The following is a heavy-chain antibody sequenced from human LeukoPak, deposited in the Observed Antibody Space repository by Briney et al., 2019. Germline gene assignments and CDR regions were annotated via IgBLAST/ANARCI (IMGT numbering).Heavy chain of an antibody. CDR1: GYTFTGYY. CDR3: ARAPGAFDI. V-gene: IGHV1-2*02. J-gene: IGHJ3*02. Sequence: ASMKVSFKASGYTFTGYYMHWLRQAPGQGLEWMGWINPNSGGTNYAQEVQGRVTMTRDTSISTAHMELSRLRSDDTAAYFCARAPGAFDIWGQGTVVTVSS. CDR2: INPNSGGT.